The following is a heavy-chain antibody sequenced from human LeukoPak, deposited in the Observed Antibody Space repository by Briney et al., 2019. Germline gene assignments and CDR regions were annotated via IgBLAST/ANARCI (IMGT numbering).Heavy chain of an antibody. CDR2: ISGSGGST. D-gene: IGHD2-15*01. CDR3: ASLRFEGYCSGGSCYADFDY. CDR1: GFTFSSYA. J-gene: IGHJ4*02. V-gene: IGHV3-23*01. Sequence: GGSLRLSCAASGFTFSSYAMSWVRQAPGKGLEWVSAISGSGGSTYYADSVKGRFTISRDNSKNTLYLQMNSLRAEDTAVYYCASLRFEGYCSGGSCYADFDYWGQGTLVTVSS.